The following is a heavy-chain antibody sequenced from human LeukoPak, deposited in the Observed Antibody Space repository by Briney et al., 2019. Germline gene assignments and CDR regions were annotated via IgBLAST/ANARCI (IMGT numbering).Heavy chain of an antibody. V-gene: IGHV1-46*01. CDR2: INPSGGST. D-gene: IGHD5-24*01. CDR1: GYSLTNYY. CDR3: ARDGVEMATKGPYY. Sequence: GASVKVSCKAFGYSLTNYYMHWVRQAPGQGLEWMGIINPSGGSTSYAQKFQGRVTMTRDTSTSTVYMELSSLRSEDTAVYYCARDGVEMATKGPYYWGQGTLVTVSS. J-gene: IGHJ4*02.